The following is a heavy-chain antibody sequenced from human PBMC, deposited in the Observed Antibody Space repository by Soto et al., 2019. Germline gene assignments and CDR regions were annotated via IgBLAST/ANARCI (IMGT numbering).Heavy chain of an antibody. CDR2: IYWDDDK. J-gene: IGHJ4*02. D-gene: IGHD3-16*01. Sequence: QITLKESGPTLVKPTQTLTLTCTFSGFSLSTTGKSVAWNRQPQGKALEWLSVIYWDDDKRYSPSLNTRLTIAKDTAKSQVVLKLTNMDPSDTGMYYSAPSRGDCDDFAYWGQGTLVSVSS. CDR3: APSRGDCDDFAY. CDR1: GFSLSTTGKS. V-gene: IGHV2-5*02.